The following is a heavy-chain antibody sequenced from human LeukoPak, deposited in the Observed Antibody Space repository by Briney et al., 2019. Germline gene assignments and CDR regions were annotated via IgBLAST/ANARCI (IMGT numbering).Heavy chain of an antibody. J-gene: IGHJ4*02. D-gene: IGHD4-17*01. CDR3: VRDQTVFTILDY. CDR2: INPSGGST. CDR1: GYTFTSYY. V-gene: IGHV1-46*01. Sequence: GASVKVSCKASGYTFTSYYMHWVRQAPGQGLEWMGIINPSGGSTSYAQKFQGRVTMTRDTSISTAYMELSRLRSDDTAVYYCVRDQTVFTILDYWGQGTLVTVSS.